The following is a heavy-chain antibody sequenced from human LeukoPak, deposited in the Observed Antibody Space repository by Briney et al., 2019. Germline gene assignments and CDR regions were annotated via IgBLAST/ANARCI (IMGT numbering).Heavy chain of an antibody. CDR3: ARDGSTGYYDSSGYSFDY. CDR1: RYTFTGYY. V-gene: IGHV1-2*02. D-gene: IGHD3-22*01. CDR2: INPNSGVT. Sequence: ASVKVSCKASRYTFTGYYMHWVRQAPGQGLEWMGWINPNSGVTDYAQNFQGRVTMTRDTSISTAYVELSRLRSDDTAVYYCARDGSTGYYDSSGYSFDYWGQGTLVTFSS. J-gene: IGHJ4*02.